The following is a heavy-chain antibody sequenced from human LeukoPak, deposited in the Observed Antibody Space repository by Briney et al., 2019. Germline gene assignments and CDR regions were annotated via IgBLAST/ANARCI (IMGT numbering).Heavy chain of an antibody. J-gene: IGHJ6*03. CDR1: GYTFTTYG. D-gene: IGHD3-3*01. V-gene: IGHV1-18*01. CDR3: ARAVTRDYDFWSGYYTGMYYYYYMDV. CDR2: ISAYNGNT. Sequence: ASVKVSCKASGYTFTTYGISWVRQAPGQGLEWMGWISAYNGNTNYAQKFQGRVTMTTDTSTSTAYMELRSLRSDDTAVYYCARAVTRDYDFWSGYYTGMYYYYYMDVWGKGTTVTVSS.